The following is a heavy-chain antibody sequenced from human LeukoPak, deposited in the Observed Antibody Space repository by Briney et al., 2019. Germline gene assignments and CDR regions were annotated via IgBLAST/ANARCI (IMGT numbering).Heavy chain of an antibody. Sequence: GGSLRLSCAASGFTFSSYGMHWVRQAPGKGLEWVAFIRYDGSNKYYADSVKGRFTISRDNSKNTLYLQMNSLRTEDTAVYYCAKDHDYGDYRPLDYWGQGTLVTVSS. V-gene: IGHV3-30*02. J-gene: IGHJ4*02. CDR2: IRYDGSNK. CDR1: GFTFSSYG. D-gene: IGHD4-17*01. CDR3: AKDHDYGDYRPLDY.